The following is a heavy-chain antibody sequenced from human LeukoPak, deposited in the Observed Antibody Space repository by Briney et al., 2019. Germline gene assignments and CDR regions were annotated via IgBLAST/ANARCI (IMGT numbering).Heavy chain of an antibody. V-gene: IGHV3-23*01. CDR2: ISGSGGST. D-gene: IGHD6-13*01. CDR3: AKTRPLDSSSWSHGDY. Sequence: GGSLRLSCAASGFTFSSYALSWVRQAPGKGLEWVSAISGSGGSTYHADSVKGRFTISRDNSKSTLYLQMNSLRAEDTAVYYCAKTRPLDSSSWSHGDYWGQGTLVTVSS. J-gene: IGHJ4*02. CDR1: GFTFSSYA.